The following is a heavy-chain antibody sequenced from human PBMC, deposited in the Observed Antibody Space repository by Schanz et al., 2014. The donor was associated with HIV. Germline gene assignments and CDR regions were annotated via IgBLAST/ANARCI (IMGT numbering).Heavy chain of an antibody. V-gene: IGHV3-33*08. CDR3: ARGEAITSYYYYYGMDV. J-gene: IGHJ6*02. CDR2: IWYDGSNK. Sequence: VQLVESGGGLVQPGGSLRLSCAASGFTFSSYGMHWVRQAPGKGLEWVAIIWYDGSNKYYADSVKGRFTISRDNSKNTLYLQMNSLRAEDTAVYYCARGEAITSYYYYYGMDVWGQGTTVTVSS. CDR1: GFTFSSYG. D-gene: IGHD1-20*01.